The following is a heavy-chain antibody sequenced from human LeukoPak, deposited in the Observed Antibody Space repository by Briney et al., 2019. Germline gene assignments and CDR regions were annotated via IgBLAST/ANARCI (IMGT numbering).Heavy chain of an antibody. D-gene: IGHD6-19*01. J-gene: IGHJ4*02. CDR2: ISAGNSNT. V-gene: IGHV1-3*03. Sequence: VASVKLSCKASASTFSTYAIHWVRQAPGQRLEWMGWISAGNSNTKYSHEFQDRVTITRDTSATTVYMELRGLRSEDMGVYYCARENYYRSGRFDRAYFDYWGQGTLVTVSS. CDR3: ARENYYRSGRFDRAYFDY. CDR1: ASTFSTYA.